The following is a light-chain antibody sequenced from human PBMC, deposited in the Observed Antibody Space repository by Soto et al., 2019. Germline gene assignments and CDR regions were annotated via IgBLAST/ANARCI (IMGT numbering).Light chain of an antibody. V-gene: IGLV2-14*01. CDR1: SSDVGGYNY. J-gene: IGLJ1*01. CDR3: SSYTSSSTYV. Sequence: HSALTQPASVSGSPGQSIPISCTGTSSDVGGYNYVSWYQQHPGKAPKLMIYEVSNRTSGVSNRFSGSKSGNTASLTISGLQAEDEADYYCSSYTSSSTYVVGTGTKVTVL. CDR2: EVS.